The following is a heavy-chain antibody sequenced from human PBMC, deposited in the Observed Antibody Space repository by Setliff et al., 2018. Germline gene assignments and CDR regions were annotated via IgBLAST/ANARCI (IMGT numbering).Heavy chain of an antibody. J-gene: IGHJ6*03. CDR1: GGGSINNYY. Sequence: PSETLSLTCTVSGGGSINNYYWSWVRQSPGKGLEWIGFVHFGGDTNYNPSLKSRVTMSADTSKNQFSLKLTSVTAADTAVYYCARTGTTYYYSCMDVWGKGTTVTVSS. CDR2: VHFGGDT. D-gene: IGHD3-22*01. CDR3: ARTGTTYYYSCMDV. V-gene: IGHV4-59*08.